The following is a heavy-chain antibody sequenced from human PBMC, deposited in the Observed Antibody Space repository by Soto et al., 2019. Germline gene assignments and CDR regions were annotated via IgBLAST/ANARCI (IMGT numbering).Heavy chain of an antibody. CDR3: VRRTGSYLFFDY. J-gene: IGHJ4*02. D-gene: IGHD1-26*01. Sequence: GESLKISCKGSGYSFTSHWIGWVRQMPGKGLEWMGIIYPDDSDTRYSPLFQGQVTISADKSISTAYLQWSSLKASDSAMYYCVRRTGSYLFFDYWGQGTLVTVSS. V-gene: IGHV5-51*01. CDR1: GYSFTSHW. CDR2: IYPDDSDT.